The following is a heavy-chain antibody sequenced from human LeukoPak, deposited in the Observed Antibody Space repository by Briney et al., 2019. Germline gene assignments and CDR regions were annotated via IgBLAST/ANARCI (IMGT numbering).Heavy chain of an antibody. J-gene: IGHJ5*02. V-gene: IGHV3-74*01. CDR1: GFTFSSYW. CDR3: ARERSSSWPHYFDP. D-gene: IGHD6-13*01. CDR2: INSDGSST. Sequence: GGSLRLSCAASGFTFSSYWMHWVRQAPGKGLVWVSRINSDGSSTSYADSVKGRFTISRDNAKNTLYLQMNSLRAEDTAVYYCARERSSSWPHYFDPWDQGTLVTVSS.